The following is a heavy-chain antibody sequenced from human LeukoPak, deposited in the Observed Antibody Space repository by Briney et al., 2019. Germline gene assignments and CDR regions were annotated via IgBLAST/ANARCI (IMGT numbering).Heavy chain of an antibody. CDR2: INHSGST. Sequence: GSLRLSCAASGFTFSSYAMHWVRQAPGKGLEWIGEINHSGSTNYNPSLKSRVTISVDTSKNQFSLKLSSVTAADTAVYYCARDCGGDSWAYYFDYWGQGTLVTVSS. V-gene: IGHV4-34*01. CDR1: GFTFSSYA. J-gene: IGHJ4*02. D-gene: IGHD2-21*02. CDR3: ARDCGGDSWAYYFDY.